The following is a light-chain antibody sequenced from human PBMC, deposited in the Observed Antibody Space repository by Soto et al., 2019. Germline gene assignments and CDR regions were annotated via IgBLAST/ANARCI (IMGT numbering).Light chain of an antibody. V-gene: IGKV3-20*01. CDR2: GAS. CDR1: QSVSSSS. CDR3: QQYNSYSWT. Sequence: EIVLTQSPGTLSLSPGERATLSCRASQSVSSSSLVWYQQKPGQAPRLLIYGASSRATGIPDRFSGSGSGTEFTLTISSLQPDDFATYYCQQYNSYSWTFGQGTKVDNK. J-gene: IGKJ1*01.